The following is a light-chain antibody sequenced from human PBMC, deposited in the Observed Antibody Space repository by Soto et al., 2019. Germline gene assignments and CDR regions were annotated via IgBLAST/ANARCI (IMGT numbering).Light chain of an antibody. CDR2: DNN. J-gene: IGLJ2*01. V-gene: IGLV1-40*01. Sequence: QSVLTQPPSVSGAPGQRVTISCTGSSSNIGAGYAVHWYQQLPGKAPKLLMYDNNNRPSGVPKRFSGSKSGTSASLAIAGLQTEDKADYFCQSFDSSRLGLIFGGGTKLTVL. CDR1: SSNIGAGYA. CDR3: QSFDSSRLGLI.